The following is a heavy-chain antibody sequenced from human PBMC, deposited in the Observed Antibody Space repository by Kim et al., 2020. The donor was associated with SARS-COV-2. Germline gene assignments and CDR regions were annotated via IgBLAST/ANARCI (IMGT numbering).Heavy chain of an antibody. CDR3: AAIRGFEFTGNTNYS. CDR2: IQSDDRT. Sequence: GGSLRLSCAATGFIVSYNFMTWVRQIPGQGLEGVSVIQSDDRTFYTDAAGGRFSISRKSYRNISYLQMNNLRVEETTADFCAAIRGFEFTGNTNYSWG. V-gene: IGHV3-53*03. CDR1: GFIVSYNF. D-gene: IGHD1-7*01. J-gene: IGHJ5*01.